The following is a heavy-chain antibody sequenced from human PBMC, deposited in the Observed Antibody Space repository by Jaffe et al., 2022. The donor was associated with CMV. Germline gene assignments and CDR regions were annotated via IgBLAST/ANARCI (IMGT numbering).Heavy chain of an antibody. Sequence: QVQLQESGPGLVKPSETLSLTCTVSGGSISGYYWSWVRQPPGKGLEWIGYIYSSGSANYNPSLNSRVTISADTSKNQFSLRLRSVTAADTAVYYCARQGMQLRGGAFDYWGQGTQVTVSS. D-gene: IGHD4-17*01. CDR1: GGSISGYY. J-gene: IGHJ4*02. V-gene: IGHV4-59*08. CDR3: ARQGMQLRGGAFDY. CDR2: IYSSGSA.